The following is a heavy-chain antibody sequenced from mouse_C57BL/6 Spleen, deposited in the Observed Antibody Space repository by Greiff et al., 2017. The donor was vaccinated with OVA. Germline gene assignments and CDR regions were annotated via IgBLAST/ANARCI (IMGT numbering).Heavy chain of an antibody. V-gene: IGHV1-61*01. CDR1: GYTFTSYW. D-gene: IGHD4-1*01. CDR3: AREDHWALFDY. Sequence: QVQLQQPGAELVRPGSSVKLSCKASGYTFTSYWMDWVKQRPGQGLEWIGNIYPSDSETHYNQKFKDKATLTVDKSSSTAYMQLSSLTSEDSAVYYCAREDHWALFDYWGQGTTLTVSS. CDR2: IYPSDSET. J-gene: IGHJ2*01.